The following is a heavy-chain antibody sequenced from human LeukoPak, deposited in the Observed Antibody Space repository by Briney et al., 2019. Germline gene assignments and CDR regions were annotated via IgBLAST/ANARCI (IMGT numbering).Heavy chain of an antibody. CDR3: ARGEWEPMFDY. CDR2: INHSGST. Sequence: SETLSLTCAVYGGSFSGYYWSWIRQPPGKGLEWIGEINHSGSTNYNPSLKSRVTISVDTSKNQFSLKLSSVTAAGTAVYYCARGEWEPMFDYWGQGTLVTVSS. J-gene: IGHJ4*02. D-gene: IGHD1-26*01. CDR1: GGSFSGYY. V-gene: IGHV4-34*01.